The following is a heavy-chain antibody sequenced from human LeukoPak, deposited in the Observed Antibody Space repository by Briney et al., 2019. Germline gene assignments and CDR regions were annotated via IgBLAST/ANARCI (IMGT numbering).Heavy chain of an antibody. CDR1: GGSISSSSYY. J-gene: IGHJ4*02. V-gene: IGHV4-39*01. Sequence: PSETLSLTCTVSGGSISSSSYYWGWIRQPPGKGLEWIGSIYYSGSTYYNPSLKSRVTISVDTSKDQFSLKLSSATAADTAIYYCAKSGGYGLIDYWGQGTLVTVSS. CDR2: IYYSGST. D-gene: IGHD1-26*01. CDR3: AKSGGYGLIDY.